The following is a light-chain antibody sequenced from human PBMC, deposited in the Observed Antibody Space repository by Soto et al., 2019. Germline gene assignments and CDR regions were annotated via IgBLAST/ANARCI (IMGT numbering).Light chain of an antibody. V-gene: IGKV3-20*01. CDR2: LTS. CDR3: QQYDNLPWT. CDR1: QSVSSSY. J-gene: IGKJ1*01. Sequence: DIVLTQSPGSLNFSPRERATLSCWASQSVSSSYLAWYQHKPGQAPRLLIYLTSNRAAGIPARFSGSGSGTDFTFTISSLQPEDIATYYCQQYDNLPWTFGQGTKVDIK.